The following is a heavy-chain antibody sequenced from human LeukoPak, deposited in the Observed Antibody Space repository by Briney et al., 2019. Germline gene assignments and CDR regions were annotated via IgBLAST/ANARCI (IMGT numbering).Heavy chain of an antibody. Sequence: GSSVKVSCKASGGTFSSYAISWVRQAPGQGLGWMGGIIPIFGTANYAQKFQGRVTITADESTSTAYMELSSLRSEDTAVYYCARDQAVAGIYYFDYWGQGTLVTVSS. V-gene: IGHV1-69*01. CDR3: ARDQAVAGIYYFDY. J-gene: IGHJ4*02. CDR2: IIPIFGTA. D-gene: IGHD6-19*01. CDR1: GGTFSSYA.